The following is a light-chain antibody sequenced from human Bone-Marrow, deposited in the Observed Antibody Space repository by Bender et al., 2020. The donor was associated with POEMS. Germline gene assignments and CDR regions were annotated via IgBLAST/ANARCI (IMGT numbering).Light chain of an antibody. CDR1: DSNFGGNN. V-gene: IGLV1-44*01. Sequence: QSVLTQPPSASGTPGQSVIISCSGTDSNFGGNNVNWYQHLPGTAPRLVVYSNYQRPSGISPRFSGSKSGNTASLTISGLQVEDEGDYYCCSYAGGDVGVIFGGGTKLTVL. CDR3: CSYAGGDVGVI. J-gene: IGLJ2*01. CDR2: SNY.